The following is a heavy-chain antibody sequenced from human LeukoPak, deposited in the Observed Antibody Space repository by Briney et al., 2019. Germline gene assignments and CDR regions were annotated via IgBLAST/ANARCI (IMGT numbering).Heavy chain of an antibody. J-gene: IGHJ5*02. CDR2: IYHSGYA. Sequence: SETLSLTCGVSGYSINSGYSWTWLRQRPGKGLEWIGNIYHSGYAYYNPSLKSRVTISLDASKNQFSLRLSSVTAADTAVYYCARNSSLTTPKGGWFDPWGQGTLVTVSS. V-gene: IGHV4-38-2*01. CDR1: GYSINSGYS. D-gene: IGHD4-11*01. CDR3: ARNSSLTTPKGGWFDP.